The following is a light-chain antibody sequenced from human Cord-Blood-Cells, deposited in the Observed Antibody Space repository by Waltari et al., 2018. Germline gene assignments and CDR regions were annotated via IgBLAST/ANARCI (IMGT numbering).Light chain of an antibody. Sequence: DIQMTQSPSSLSASVGDRVTITCQASQDISTYLNWSQQKPGKAPKLLIYDASNLETGVPSRFSGSGSGTDFTFTISSLQPEDIATYYCQQYDNLPLTFGGGTKVEIK. CDR2: DAS. CDR3: QQYDNLPLT. V-gene: IGKV1-33*01. J-gene: IGKJ4*01. CDR1: QDISTY.